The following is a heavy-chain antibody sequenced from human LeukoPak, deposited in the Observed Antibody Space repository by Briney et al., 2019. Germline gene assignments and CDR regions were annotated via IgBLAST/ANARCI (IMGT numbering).Heavy chain of an antibody. V-gene: IGHV3-64*01. J-gene: IGHJ3*02. Sequence: PGGSLRLSCAASGFAFSSYAMHWVRQAPGQGMEYVSAITSDGGTTYYANSVKGRFTISRDNSKNTLYLQMGSLRAEDMAVYYCARAGVTMIVVDDAFDIWGQGTMVTVSS. D-gene: IGHD3-22*01. CDR3: ARAGVTMIVVDDAFDI. CDR2: ITSDGGTT. CDR1: GFAFSSYA.